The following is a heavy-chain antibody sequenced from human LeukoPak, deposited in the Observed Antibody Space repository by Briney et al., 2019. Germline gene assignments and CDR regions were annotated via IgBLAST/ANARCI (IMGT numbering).Heavy chain of an antibody. Sequence: GGSLRLSCVASGFILRSYVMNWVRQTPGKGLECVSSISGSGDSTFYADSVKGRFSISRDNSKNTLYLQVNGLRTEDTAVYYCAKDMETMIVVVAFDIGGQGTMVAVSS. V-gene: IGHV3-23*01. CDR2: ISGSGDST. CDR1: GFILRSYV. CDR3: AKDMETMIVVVAFDI. J-gene: IGHJ3*02. D-gene: IGHD3-22*01.